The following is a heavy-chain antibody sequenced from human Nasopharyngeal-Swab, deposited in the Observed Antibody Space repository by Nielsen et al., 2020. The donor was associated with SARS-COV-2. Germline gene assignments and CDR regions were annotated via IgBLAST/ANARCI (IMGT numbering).Heavy chain of an antibody. CDR2: ISSSGDYI. CDR3: ARDVGTDVATTDSDAFDI. Sequence: GESLKISCAASGFTFNIYTMNWVRQAPGKGLEWVSAISSSGDYIFYADSVKGRFTVSRDNAYNSLYLQMNSLRAEDTAVYYCARDVGTDVATTDSDAFDIWGQGTVVTVSS. J-gene: IGHJ3*02. CDR1: GFTFNIYT. D-gene: IGHD5-12*01. V-gene: IGHV3-21*01.